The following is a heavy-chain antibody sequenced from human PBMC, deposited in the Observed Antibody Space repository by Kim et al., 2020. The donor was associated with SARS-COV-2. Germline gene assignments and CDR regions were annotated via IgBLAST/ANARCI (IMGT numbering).Heavy chain of an antibody. V-gene: IGHV1-2*06. CDR2: INPDTGAA. CDR3: ARAQLSVTGYYPDF. J-gene: IGHJ4*02. D-gene: IGHD3-9*01. Sequence: ASVKVSCKTYGYTFKGFSIHWVRQAPGLGLEWVGRINPDTGAAVYAQKFQGRGTMSRDTSITTAYMEVTSLTSADTAVYFCARAQLSVTGYYPDFWGQGTLVTVSS. CDR1: GYTFKGFS.